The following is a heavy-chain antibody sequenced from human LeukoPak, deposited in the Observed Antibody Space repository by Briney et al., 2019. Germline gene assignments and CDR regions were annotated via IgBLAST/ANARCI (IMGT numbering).Heavy chain of an antibody. CDR3: AKSVVVTATSAFFDY. J-gene: IGHJ4*02. Sequence: GGSLRLSCAASGFTFSGYGMSWVRQAPGKGLEWVSAISGSGGSTYYADSVKGRFTISRDNSKNTLYLQMNSLRAEDTAVYYCAKSVVVTATSAFFDYWGQGTLVTVSS. CDR2: ISGSGGST. V-gene: IGHV3-23*01. D-gene: IGHD2-21*02. CDR1: GFTFSGYG.